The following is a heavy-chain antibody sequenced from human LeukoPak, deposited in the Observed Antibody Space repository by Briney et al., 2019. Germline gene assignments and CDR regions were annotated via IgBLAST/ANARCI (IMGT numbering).Heavy chain of an antibody. CDR1: GFTFSSYW. CDR2: IEQDGSEK. D-gene: IGHD2-2*01. V-gene: IGHV3-7*01. J-gene: IGHJ6*03. CDR3: ARDVTSTYYYYYMDV. Sequence: GGSLRLSCAASGFTFSSYWMSWVRQAPGKGLEWVANIEQDGSEKYYVDSVKGRFTISRDNAKNSLYLQMNSLRAEDTAVYYCARDVTSTYYYYYMDVWGKGTTVTVSS.